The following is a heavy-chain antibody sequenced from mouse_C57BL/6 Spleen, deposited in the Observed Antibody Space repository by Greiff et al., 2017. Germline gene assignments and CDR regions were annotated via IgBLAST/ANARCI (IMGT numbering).Heavy chain of an antibody. Sequence: EVQRVESGGGLVKPGGSLKLSCAASGFTFSSYAMSWVRQTPEKRLEWVATISDGGSYTYYPDNVKGRFTITRDNAKNNLYLQMSHLKSEDTAMYYCARAYYSNSLYYYDYWGQGTTLTVSS. CDR1: GFTFSSYA. CDR2: ISDGGSYT. D-gene: IGHD2-5*01. CDR3: ARAYYSNSLYYYDY. J-gene: IGHJ2*01. V-gene: IGHV5-4*01.